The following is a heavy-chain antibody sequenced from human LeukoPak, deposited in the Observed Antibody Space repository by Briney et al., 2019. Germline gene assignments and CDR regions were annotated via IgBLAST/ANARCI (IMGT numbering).Heavy chain of an antibody. CDR3: VKSVSGWYGFFDY. CDR2: INMDGSTT. V-gene: IGHV3-74*01. D-gene: IGHD6-19*01. Sequence: PGGSLRLSRVASGFTLSNSLMHWVRQAPGKGLVWVSRINMDGSTTNYADSVRGRFTISRDNAKNTLHLQMNSLRAEDTAVYYCVKSVSGWYGFFDYWGQGTLVTLSS. CDR1: GFTLSNSL. J-gene: IGHJ4*02.